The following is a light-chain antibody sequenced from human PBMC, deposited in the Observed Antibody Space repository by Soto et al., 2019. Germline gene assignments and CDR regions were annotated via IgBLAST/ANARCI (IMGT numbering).Light chain of an antibody. V-gene: IGLV1-44*01. CDR3: AAWDESLNGYV. CDR2: SHN. Sequence: QSVLTQPPSASGTPGQRVTISCSGSSSNIGSNTVNWYQQLPGTAPKLLIYSHNQRPSGVPDRFSGSQSGTSASLAISGLQSEDEADYYCAAWDESLNGYVFGTGTKLTVL. CDR1: SSNIGSNT. J-gene: IGLJ1*01.